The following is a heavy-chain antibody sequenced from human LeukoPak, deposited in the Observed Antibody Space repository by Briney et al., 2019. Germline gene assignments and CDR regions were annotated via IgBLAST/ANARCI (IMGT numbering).Heavy chain of an antibody. D-gene: IGHD3-10*01. CDR2: INHSGST. J-gene: IGHJ5*02. Sequence: SETLSLTCAVYGGSFSGYYWSWIRQPPGKGLEWIGEINHSGSTNYNPSLKSRVTISVDTSKNQFSLKLSSVTAADTAVYYCARHPRVLAMVRGVTRGFDPWGQGTLVTVSS. V-gene: IGHV4-34*01. CDR3: ARHPRVLAMVRGVTRGFDP. CDR1: GGSFSGYY.